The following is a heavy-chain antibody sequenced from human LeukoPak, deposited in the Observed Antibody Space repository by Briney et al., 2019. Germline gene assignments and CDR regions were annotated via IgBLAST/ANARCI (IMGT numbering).Heavy chain of an antibody. J-gene: IGHJ4*02. CDR3: VRRCYSGGVYYYFDY. CDR1: GGSISSSGHY. V-gene: IGHV4-39*01. CDR2: ITYSGNS. Sequence: SETLSLTCSVSGGSISSSGHYWGWIRQPPGKGLEWIGIITYSGNSNYNPSLNSRVTISVDASNNQFSLKLTSMTAADTAVYYCVRRCYSGGVYYYFDYWGQGTLVTVSS. D-gene: IGHD2-15*01.